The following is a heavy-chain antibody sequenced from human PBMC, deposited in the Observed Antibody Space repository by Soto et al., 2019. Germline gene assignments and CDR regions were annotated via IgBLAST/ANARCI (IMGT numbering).Heavy chain of an antibody. D-gene: IGHD1-26*01. CDR2: INPSGGST. Sequence: ASVKVSCKASGYTFTSYYMHWVRQAPGQGLEWMGIINPSGGSTSYAQKFQGRVTMTRDTYTSTVYMELSSLRSEDTAVYYCARGSSGSQTPYYYGMDVWGQGTTVTVSS. CDR3: ARGSSGSQTPYYYGMDV. J-gene: IGHJ6*02. V-gene: IGHV1-46*01. CDR1: GYTFTSYY.